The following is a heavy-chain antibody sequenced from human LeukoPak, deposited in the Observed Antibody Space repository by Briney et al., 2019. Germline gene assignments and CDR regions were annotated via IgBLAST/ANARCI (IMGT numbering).Heavy chain of an antibody. Sequence: GSLRLSCAASGFTFSSYWMSWVRQAPGKGLEWVANIKQDGSEKYYVDSVKGRFTISRDNAKNSLYLQMNSLRAEDTAVYYCARSPPGDFWSGYNYYGMDVWGQGTTVTVSS. CDR3: ARSPPGDFWSGYNYYGMDV. CDR2: IKQDGSEK. J-gene: IGHJ6*02. V-gene: IGHV3-7*03. CDR1: GFTFSSYW. D-gene: IGHD3-3*01.